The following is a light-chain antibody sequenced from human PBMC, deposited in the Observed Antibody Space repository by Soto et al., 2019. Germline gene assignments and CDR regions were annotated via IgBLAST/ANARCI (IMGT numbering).Light chain of an antibody. CDR2: DVS. CDR3: SSYTSSSTLV. V-gene: IGLV2-14*01. CDR1: SSDVGGYNY. Sequence: LTQPASVSVSPGQSITISCTGTSSDVGGYNYVSWYQQHPGKAPKLMIYDVSNRPSGVSNRFSGSKSGNTASLTISGLQAEDEADYYCSSYTSSSTLVFGTGTKVTVL. J-gene: IGLJ1*01.